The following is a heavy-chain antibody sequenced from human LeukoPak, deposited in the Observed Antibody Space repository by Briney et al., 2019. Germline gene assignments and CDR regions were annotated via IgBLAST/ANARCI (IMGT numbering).Heavy chain of an antibody. J-gene: IGHJ4*02. CDR1: GFTFSSYG. D-gene: IGHD3-10*01. CDR2: ISYDGSNK. CDR3: AKGAHYSGSGNYRRGHYFDY. Sequence: PGGSLRLSCAASGFTFSSYGMHWVRQAPGKGLEWVAVISYDGSNKYYADSVKGRFTISRDNSNNKLYLQMNSLRAEDTAVYYCAKGAHYSGSGNYRRGHYFDYWGQGTLVTVSS. V-gene: IGHV3-30*18.